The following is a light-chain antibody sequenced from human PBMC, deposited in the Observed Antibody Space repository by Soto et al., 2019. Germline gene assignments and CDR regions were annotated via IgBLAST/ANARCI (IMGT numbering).Light chain of an antibody. CDR1: QSISSW. V-gene: IGKV1-5*03. J-gene: IGKJ1*01. CDR2: KAS. Sequence: DIQMTQSPSTLPASVGDRVTITCRASQSISSWLAWSQHKPGKAPKLLIYKASSLESGAPSRFSGSGAGTEFTLTMSTLQPEDFAGYYCLQYNSHSWTFGQGTKVEIK. CDR3: LQYNSHSWT.